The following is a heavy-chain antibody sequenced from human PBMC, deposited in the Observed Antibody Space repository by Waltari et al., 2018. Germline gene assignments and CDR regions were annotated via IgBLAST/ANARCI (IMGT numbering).Heavy chain of an antibody. J-gene: IGHJ4*02. CDR1: GFTFSSYE. CDR3: ARDPSVGELPYFDY. CDR2: MSSSGSTI. Sequence: EVQLVESGGGLVQPGGSLRLSCAASGFTFSSYEMNWVRQAPGKGLEWVSYMSSSGSTIYYADSVKGRFTISRDNAKNSLYLQMNSLRAEDTAVYYCARDPSVGELPYFDYWGQGTLVTVSS. V-gene: IGHV3-48*03. D-gene: IGHD3-16*01.